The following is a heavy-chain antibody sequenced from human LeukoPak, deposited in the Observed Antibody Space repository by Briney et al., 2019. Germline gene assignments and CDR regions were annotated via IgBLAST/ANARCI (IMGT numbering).Heavy chain of an antibody. CDR1: GFSLSTSGVG. CDR2: IYWNDDK. Sequence: SGPTLVNPTQTLTLTCTFSGFSLSTSGVGVGWIRQPPGKALEWLALIYWNDDKRYSPSLKSRLTITKDTSKNQVVLTMTNMDPVDTATYYCAHSGRSGSWPPQDAFDIWGQGTMVTVSS. CDR3: AHSGRSGSWPPQDAFDI. D-gene: IGHD6-13*01. V-gene: IGHV2-5*01. J-gene: IGHJ3*02.